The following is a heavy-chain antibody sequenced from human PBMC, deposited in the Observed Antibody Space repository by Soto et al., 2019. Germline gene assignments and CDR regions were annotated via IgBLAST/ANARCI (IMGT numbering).Heavy chain of an antibody. CDR1: GGTFSSYA. CDR3: ARVPRGVGPGYYYYGMDV. J-gene: IGHJ6*02. CDR2: IIPIFGTA. V-gene: IGHV1-69*13. Sequence: ASVKVSCKASGGTFSSYAISWVRQAPGQGLEWMGGIIPIFGTANYAQKFQGRVTITADESTSTAYMELSSLRSEDTAVYYCARVPRGVGPGYYYYGMDVWGQGTTVTVSS. D-gene: IGHD2-8*02.